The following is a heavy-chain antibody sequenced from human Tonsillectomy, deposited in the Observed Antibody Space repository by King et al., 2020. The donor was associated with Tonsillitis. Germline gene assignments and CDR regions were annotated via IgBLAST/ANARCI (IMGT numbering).Heavy chain of an antibody. CDR3: TTVYIVAHDAFDM. J-gene: IGHJ3*02. Sequence: VQLVESGGGLVQPGGSLKLSCAASGFTFSGSAMHWVRQASGKGLEWVGRIRTKANSYATAYAASVKGRFTISRDDSKSTAYLQMSSLKTEDAAVYYCTTVYIVAHDAFDMWGQGTMVTVPS. D-gene: IGHD5-12*01. CDR1: GFTFSGSA. V-gene: IGHV3-73*02. CDR2: IRTKANSYAT.